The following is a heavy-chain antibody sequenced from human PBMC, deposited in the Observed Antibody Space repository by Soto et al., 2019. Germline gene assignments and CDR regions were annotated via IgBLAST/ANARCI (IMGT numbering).Heavy chain of an antibody. CDR1: GFRFSSYS. J-gene: IGHJ5*01. Sequence: GGSLRLSCAASGFRFSSYSMNWVRQAPGKGLEWVSSISRDSSYIYYADSVKGRFTVSRDNAKNSLYLQMNSLRVDDAAVYYCAESGSYGDFESWGQGTPVTVSS. V-gene: IGHV3-21*04. D-gene: IGHD1-26*01. CDR2: ISRDSSYI. CDR3: AESGSYGDFES.